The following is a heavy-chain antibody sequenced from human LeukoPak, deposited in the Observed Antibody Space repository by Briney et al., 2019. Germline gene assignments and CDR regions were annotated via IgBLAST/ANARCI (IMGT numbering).Heavy chain of an antibody. CDR1: GGSISSYY. Sequence: PSETLSLTCTVSGGSISSYYWSWIRQPPGKGLEYIGYIYYSGSSNYNPSLKSRVTISVDTSKNQFSLKLSSVTAADTAVYYCARESVDCSSTSCYVALYYYYYMDVWGKGTTVTVSS. V-gene: IGHV4-59*12. J-gene: IGHJ6*03. CDR3: ARESVDCSSTSCYVALYYYYYMDV. D-gene: IGHD2-2*01. CDR2: IYYSGSS.